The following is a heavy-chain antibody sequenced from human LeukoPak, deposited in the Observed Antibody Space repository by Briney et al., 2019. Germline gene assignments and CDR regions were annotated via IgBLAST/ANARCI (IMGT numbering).Heavy chain of an antibody. CDR2: ISAYNGNT. CDR3: ARDRSKDDAFDI. CDR1: GYTFTSYG. Sequence: ASVKVSCTASGYTFTSYGISWVRQAPGQGLEWMGWISAYNGNTNYAQKLQGRVTMTTDTSTSTAYMELRSLRSDDTAVYYCARDRSKDDAFDIWGQGTMVTVSS. D-gene: IGHD3-10*01. V-gene: IGHV1-18*01. J-gene: IGHJ3*02.